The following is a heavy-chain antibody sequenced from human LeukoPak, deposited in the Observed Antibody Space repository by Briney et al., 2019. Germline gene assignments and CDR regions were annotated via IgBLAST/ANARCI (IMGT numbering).Heavy chain of an antibody. CDR2: IWYDGSNK. Sequence: PGGSLRLSCAASGFTFSSYGMHWVRQAPGKGLEWVAVIWYDGSNKYYADSVKGRFTISRDNSKNTLYLQMNSLRAEDTAVYYCARDESCSSTSCYQVYWGQGTLATVSS. CDR1: GFTFSSYG. CDR3: ARDESCSSTSCYQVY. J-gene: IGHJ4*02. D-gene: IGHD2-2*01. V-gene: IGHV3-33*01.